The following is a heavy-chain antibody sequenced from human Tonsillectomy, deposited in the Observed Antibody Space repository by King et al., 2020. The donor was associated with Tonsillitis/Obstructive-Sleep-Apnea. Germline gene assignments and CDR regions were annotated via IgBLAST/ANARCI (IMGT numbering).Heavy chain of an antibody. Sequence: VQLQQWGAGLLKPSETLSLTCAVYGGSFSGFYWTWIRQPPGKGLEWIGEITHSGVNRYNPSHKSRVTISTDSSKNQFSLNLSSVTAADTAVYYCARGDLLTGYYASTDFDSWGQGTLVTVSS. D-gene: IGHD3-9*01. J-gene: IGHJ5*01. V-gene: IGHV4-34*01. CDR3: ARGDLLTGYYASTDFDS. CDR1: GGSFSGFY. CDR2: ITHSGVN.